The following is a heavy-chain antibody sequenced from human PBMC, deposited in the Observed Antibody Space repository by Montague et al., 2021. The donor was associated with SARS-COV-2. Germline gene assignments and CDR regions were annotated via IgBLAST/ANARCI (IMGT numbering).Heavy chain of an antibody. CDR3: ARAYVAGPSQVGH. J-gene: IGHJ4*02. D-gene: IGHD2-15*01. Sequence: SETLSLTCTVSVDPISSYFWTWIRQPPGKGLEWIGHIYDSGGANYNPSLESRATISVDTSNNQFSLRLSSVTAADTAIYYCARAYVAGPSQVGHWGRGTLVTVSS. V-gene: IGHV4-59*12. CDR2: IYDSGGA. CDR1: VDPISSYF.